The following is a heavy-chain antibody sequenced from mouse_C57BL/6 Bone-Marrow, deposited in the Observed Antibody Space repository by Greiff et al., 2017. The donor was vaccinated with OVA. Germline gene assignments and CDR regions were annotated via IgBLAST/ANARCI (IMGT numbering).Heavy chain of an antibody. CDR2: IYPGSGNT. D-gene: IGHD1-1*01. CDR1: GYSFTSYY. V-gene: IGHV1-66*01. CDR3: ARSGYYGSSYVGYAMDY. Sequence: VQVVESGPELVKPGASVKISCKASGYSFTSYYIHWVKQRPGQGLEWIGWIYPGSGNTKYNEKFKGKATLTADTSSSTAYMQLSSLTSEDSAVYYCARSGYYGSSYVGYAMDYWGQGTSVTVSS. J-gene: IGHJ4*01.